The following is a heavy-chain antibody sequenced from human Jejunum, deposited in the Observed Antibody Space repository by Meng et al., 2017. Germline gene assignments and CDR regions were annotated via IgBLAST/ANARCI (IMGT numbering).Heavy chain of an antibody. CDR3: ARYRTTSGTGWYFYYYFDY. J-gene: IGHJ4*02. CDR1: GYTFSSYE. Sequence: QVALVQSGAEVTKPGASVKVSCKASGYTFSSYEIHWVRQAPGQRLEWMGWINAGNGKTKYSQMFQGRVTITRDTSASTAYMELTSLRSEDTAVYYCARYRTTSGTGWYFYYYFDYWGQGTLVTVSS. V-gene: IGHV1-3*01. CDR2: INAGNGKT. D-gene: IGHD6-19*01.